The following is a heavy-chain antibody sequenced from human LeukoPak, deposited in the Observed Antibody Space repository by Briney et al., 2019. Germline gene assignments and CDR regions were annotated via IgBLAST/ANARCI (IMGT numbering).Heavy chain of an antibody. CDR1: GYTFSNYY. CDR3: AREDSSGRLNDY. Sequence: ASVKVSCKASGYTFSNYYIHWVRQAPGQGLEWMGWINPNSGGTNYAQKFQGRVTMTRDTSISTAYMELSRLRSDDTAVYYCAREDSSGRLNDYWGQGTLVTVSS. J-gene: IGHJ4*02. D-gene: IGHD6-19*01. V-gene: IGHV1-2*02. CDR2: INPNSGGT.